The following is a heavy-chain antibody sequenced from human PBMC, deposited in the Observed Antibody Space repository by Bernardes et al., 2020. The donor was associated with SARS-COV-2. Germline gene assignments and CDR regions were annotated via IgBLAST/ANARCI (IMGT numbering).Heavy chain of an antibody. D-gene: IGHD2-2*01. J-gene: IGHJ5*02. CDR3: ATGVVVVPAAPNWFDP. Sequence: ASMQVSCKVSGYTLTELSMHWVRQAPGKGLEWMGGFDPDAGETIYAQKFQGRVTMTEDTSTDTAYMELSSLRSEDTAVYYCATGVVVVPAAPNWFDPWGQGTLVTVSS. CDR1: GYTLTELS. CDR2: FDPDAGET. V-gene: IGHV1-24*01.